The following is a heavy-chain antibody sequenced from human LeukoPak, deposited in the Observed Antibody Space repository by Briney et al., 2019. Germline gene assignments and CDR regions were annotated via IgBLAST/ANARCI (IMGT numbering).Heavy chain of an antibody. CDR1: GGSIGGYY. Sequence: SETLSLTCAVSGGSIGGYYWSWIRQPPGKGLEWIGYIYYSGSTKYNPSLKSRVTISVDTSENQVSLKLSSVTAADTAVYYCARDGGGYCSGGTCSIDLWGQGILVTVSS. CDR3: ARDGGGYCSGGTCSIDL. V-gene: IGHV4-59*01. J-gene: IGHJ4*02. CDR2: IYYSGST. D-gene: IGHD2-15*01.